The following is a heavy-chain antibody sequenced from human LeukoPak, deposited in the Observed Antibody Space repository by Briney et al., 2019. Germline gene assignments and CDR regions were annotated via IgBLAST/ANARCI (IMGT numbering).Heavy chain of an antibody. CDR2: IYSGGST. D-gene: IGHD3-22*01. J-gene: IGHJ3*02. CDR3: ARDEYYYDSSGYRSDAFDI. CDR1: GFTVSSNY. V-gene: IGHV3-53*01. Sequence: GGSLRLSCAASGFTVSSNYMSWVRQAPGEGLEWVSVIYSGGSTYYADSVKGRFTISRDNSKNTLYLQMNSLRAEDTAVYYCARDEYYYDSSGYRSDAFDIWGQGTMVTVSS.